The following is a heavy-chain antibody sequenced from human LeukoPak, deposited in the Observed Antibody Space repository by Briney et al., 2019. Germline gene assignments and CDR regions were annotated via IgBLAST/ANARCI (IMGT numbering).Heavy chain of an antibody. J-gene: IGHJ6*03. Sequence: ASVKVSCKASGYTFTSYGISWVRQAPGQGLEGMGWISTYNGNTNYAQKLQGRVTMTTDTSTSTAYMELRSLRSDGTAVYYCARGRYCSSTSCYKVYYYYMDVWGKGTTVTVSS. D-gene: IGHD2-2*02. CDR1: GYTFTSYG. CDR2: ISTYNGNT. V-gene: IGHV1-18*01. CDR3: ARGRYCSSTSCYKVYYYYMDV.